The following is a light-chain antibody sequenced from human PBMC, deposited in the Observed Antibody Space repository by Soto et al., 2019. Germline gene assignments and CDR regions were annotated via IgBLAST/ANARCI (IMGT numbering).Light chain of an antibody. CDR1: SGHSSYA. CDR3: QTWGTGPFV. V-gene: IGLV4-69*01. Sequence: QPVLTQSPSASASLGASVKLTCTLSSGHSSYAIAWHQQQPEKGPRYLMKLNNDGSHSKGDGIPDRCSGSSAGAERYPTSSGLQSEDEADYYCQTWGTGPFVFGTGTKLTVL. J-gene: IGLJ1*01. CDR2: LNNDGSH.